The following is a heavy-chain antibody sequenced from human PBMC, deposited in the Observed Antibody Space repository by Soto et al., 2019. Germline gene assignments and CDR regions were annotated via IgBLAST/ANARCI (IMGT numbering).Heavy chain of an antibody. Sequence: PSETLSLTCAVYGGSFSGYYWSWIRQPPGKGLELIGEINHSGSTNYNPSLKSRVTISVGTSKNQFSLKLSSVTAADTAVYYCARGGGYDSFDFWGQGIQVTVS. D-gene: IGHD5-12*01. V-gene: IGHV4-34*01. CDR2: INHSGST. CDR3: ARGGGYDSFDF. J-gene: IGHJ4*02. CDR1: GGSFSGYY.